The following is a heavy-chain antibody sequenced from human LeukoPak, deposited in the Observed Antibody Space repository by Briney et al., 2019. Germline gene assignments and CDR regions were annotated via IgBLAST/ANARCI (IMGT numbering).Heavy chain of an antibody. CDR3: ARVPSKYYYYYGMDV. V-gene: IGHV1-18*01. CDR1: GYTFTSYG. D-gene: IGHD2-2*01. CDR2: ISAYNGNT. J-gene: IGHJ6*02. Sequence: ASVKVSCKASGYTFTSYGISWVRQAPGQGLEWMGWISAYNGNTNYAQKLQGRVTITTDTSTSTAYMELRSLRSDDTAVYYCARVPSKYYYYYGMDVWGQGTTVTVSS.